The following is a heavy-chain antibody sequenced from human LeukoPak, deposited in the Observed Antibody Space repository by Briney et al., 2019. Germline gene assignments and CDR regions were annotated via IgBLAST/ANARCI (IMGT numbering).Heavy chain of an antibody. V-gene: IGHV3-30*03. CDR1: GFTFSSYG. CDR2: ISYDGSNK. J-gene: IGHJ4*02. CDR3: ARAPISGENGGVDY. D-gene: IGHD2-21*01. Sequence: AGGSLRLSCAASGFTFSSYGMHWVRQAPGKGLEWVAVISYDGSNKYYADSVKGRFTISRDNSKNTLYLQMNSLRAEDTAVYYCARAPISGENGGVDYWGQGTLVTVSS.